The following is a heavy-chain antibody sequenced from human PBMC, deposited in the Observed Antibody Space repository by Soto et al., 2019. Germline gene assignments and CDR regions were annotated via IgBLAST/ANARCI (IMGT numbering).Heavy chain of an antibody. D-gene: IGHD3-16*01. J-gene: IGHJ4*02. V-gene: IGHV1-69*01. CDR2: IIPIFGTA. CDR3: ASSYYDYVWGSYKTATDFDY. CDR1: GGTFSSYA. Sequence: QVQLVQSGAEVKKPGSSVKVPCKASGGTFSSYAISWVRQAPGQGLEWMGGIIPIFGTANYAQKFQGRVTITADESTSTAYMELSSLRSEDTAVYYCASSYYDYVWGSYKTATDFDYWGQGTLVTVSS.